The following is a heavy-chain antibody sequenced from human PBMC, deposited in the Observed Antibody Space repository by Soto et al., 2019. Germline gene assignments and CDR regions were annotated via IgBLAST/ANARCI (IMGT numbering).Heavy chain of an antibody. V-gene: IGHV1-18*01. Sequence: QVHLVQSGAEVNKPGASVKVSCKASGYTFTTYGISWVRQAPGQGLEWVGWISTHNGNTNYAKKLQGRVTMTTDTSTSTVYMEMRSLRSDDTAVYYCARTDSRPQDFDYWGQGTLVTVSS. CDR2: ISTHNGNT. CDR1: GYTFTTYG. CDR3: ARTDSRPQDFDY. D-gene: IGHD6-13*01. J-gene: IGHJ4*02.